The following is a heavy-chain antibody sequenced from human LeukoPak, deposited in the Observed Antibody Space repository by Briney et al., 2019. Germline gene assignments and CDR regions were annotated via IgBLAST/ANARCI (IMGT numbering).Heavy chain of an antibody. CDR1: GFTFSSYC. Sequence: GGSLRLSCAASGFTFSSYCMSWVRQAPGKGLEWVSAISSGGSSTYYADSVKGRFTISRDNSKNTLYLQMNSLRAEDTAVYYGAKAVREWLVGSGDYWGQGTLVIVSS. CDR3: AKAVREWLVGSGDY. CDR2: ISSGGSST. J-gene: IGHJ4*02. V-gene: IGHV3-23*01. D-gene: IGHD6-19*01.